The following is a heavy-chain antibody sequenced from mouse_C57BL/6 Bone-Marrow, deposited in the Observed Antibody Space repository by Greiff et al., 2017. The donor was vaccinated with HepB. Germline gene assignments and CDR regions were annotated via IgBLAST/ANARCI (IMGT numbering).Heavy chain of an antibody. D-gene: IGHD2-1*01. CDR3: ARRYYGIFYAMDY. CDR1: GYTFTSYT. J-gene: IGHJ4*01. Sequence: QVQLQQSGAELARPGASVQMSCKASGYTFTSYTMHWVKQRPGQGLEWIGYINPSSGYTKYNQKFKDKATLTADKSSSTAYMQLSSLTSEDSAVYYCARRYYGIFYAMDYRGQGTSVTVSS. V-gene: IGHV1-4*01. CDR2: INPSSGYT.